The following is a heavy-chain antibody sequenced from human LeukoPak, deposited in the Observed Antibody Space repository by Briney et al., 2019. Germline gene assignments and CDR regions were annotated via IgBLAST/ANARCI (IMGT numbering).Heavy chain of an antibody. V-gene: IGHV3-9*01. CDR3: ARDNRISYGYVNY. J-gene: IGHJ4*02. CDR2: ISWNSGSI. CDR1: GFTFDDYA. Sequence: PGGSLRLSCAASGFTFDDYAMHWVWQAPGKGLEWVSGISWNSGSIGYADSVKGRFTISRDNAKNSLYLQMNSLRAEDTAVYYCARDNRISYGYVNYWGQGTLVTVSS. D-gene: IGHD5-18*01.